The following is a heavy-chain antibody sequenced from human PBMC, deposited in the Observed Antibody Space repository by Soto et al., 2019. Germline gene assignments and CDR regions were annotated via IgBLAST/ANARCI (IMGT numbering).Heavy chain of an antibody. J-gene: IGHJ6*02. CDR3: ARDGAEAYYDFWSGYYRSIYGMDV. CDR2: IYYSGST. Sequence: QVQLQESGPGLVKPSQTLSLTCTVSGGSISSGGYYWSWIRQHPGKGLEWIGYIYYSGSTYYNPSRKRRVTISVDTSKNQFSLKLSSVTAADTDVYYCARDGAEAYYDFWSGYYRSIYGMDVWGQGTTVTVSS. D-gene: IGHD3-3*01. CDR1: GGSISSGGYY. V-gene: IGHV4-31*03.